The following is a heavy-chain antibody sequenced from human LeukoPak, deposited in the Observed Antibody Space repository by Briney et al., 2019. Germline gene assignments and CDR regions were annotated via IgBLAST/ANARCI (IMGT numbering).Heavy chain of an antibody. CDR2: ISYDGSNK. D-gene: IGHD7-27*01. V-gene: IGHV3-30*03. CDR3: ASLSGEEEWFDP. J-gene: IGHJ5*02. Sequence: GGSLRLSCAASGFTFSSYGMHWVRQAPGKGLEWVAVISYDGSNKYYADSVKGRFTISRDNSKNTLYLQMNSLRAEDTAVYYCASLSGEEEWFDPWGQGTLVTVSS. CDR1: GFTFSSYG.